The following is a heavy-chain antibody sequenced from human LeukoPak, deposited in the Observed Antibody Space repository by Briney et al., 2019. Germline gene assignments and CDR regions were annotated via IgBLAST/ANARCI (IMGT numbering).Heavy chain of an antibody. CDR2: ISSSGSTI. D-gene: IGHD3-22*01. Sequence: GGSLRLSCAASGFTFSDYYMSWIRQAPGEGLEWVSYISSSGSTIYYADSVKGRFTISRDNAKNSLYLQMNSLRADDTAVYYRARCAYDSSGYYLGAFDVWGQGTMVTVSS. CDR1: GFTFSDYY. J-gene: IGHJ3*01. V-gene: IGHV3-11*04. CDR3: ARCAYDSSGYYLGAFDV.